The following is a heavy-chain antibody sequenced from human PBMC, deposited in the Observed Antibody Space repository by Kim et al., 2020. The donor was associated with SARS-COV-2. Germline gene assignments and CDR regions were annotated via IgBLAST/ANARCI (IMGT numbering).Heavy chain of an antibody. Sequence: SETLSLTCTVSGGSISSYYWSWIRQPPGKGLEWIGYIFYSGSTNYNPSLKSRVTISVDTSKNQFSLKLSFVTAADTAVYYCARHDPLYCSSTSCNGGDFDYWGQRALVTVSS. J-gene: IGHJ4*02. CDR2: IFYSGST. CDR3: ARHDPLYCSSTSCNGGDFDY. V-gene: IGHV4-59*08. CDR1: GGSISSYY. D-gene: IGHD2-2*01.